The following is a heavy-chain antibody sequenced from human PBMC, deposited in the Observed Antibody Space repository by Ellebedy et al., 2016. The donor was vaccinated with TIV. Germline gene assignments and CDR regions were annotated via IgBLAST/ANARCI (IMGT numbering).Heavy chain of an antibody. CDR1: GGSIYSDKW. CDR3: TSHGFFSHES. J-gene: IGHJ1*01. CDR2: IFHTGTT. D-gene: IGHD3-10*01. V-gene: IGHV4-4*02. Sequence: SETLSLTCAVSGGSIYSDKWWSWVRQPPGLGLEWIGEIFHTGTTTYNPSLASRVTMSVDKSKNQLYLRLTSVTAADTAVYFCTSHGFFSHESWGQGTLVTVSS.